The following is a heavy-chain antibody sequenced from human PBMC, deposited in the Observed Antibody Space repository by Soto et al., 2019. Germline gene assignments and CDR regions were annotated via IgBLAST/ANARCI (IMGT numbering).Heavy chain of an antibody. D-gene: IGHD1-26*01. Sequence: QLQLQESGSGLVKPSQTLSLTCAVSGGSISSGGYSWSWIRQPPGKGLEWIGYIYHSGSTYYNPSLKSRVTISVDRSKNQFSLKLSSVTAADTAVYYCAREKVELFSPGWFDPWGQGTLVTVSS. J-gene: IGHJ5*02. V-gene: IGHV4-30-2*01. CDR1: GGSISSGGYS. CDR2: IYHSGST. CDR3: AREKVELFSPGWFDP.